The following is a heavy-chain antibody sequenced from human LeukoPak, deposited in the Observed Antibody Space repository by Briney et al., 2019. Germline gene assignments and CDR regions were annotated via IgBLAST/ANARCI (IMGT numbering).Heavy chain of an antibody. CDR2: ISTRGGAT. CDR1: GFTFSSYA. D-gene: IGHD6-13*01. Sequence: GGSLRLSCAASGFTFSSYAMTWVRQAPGKGLEWVSGISTRGGATSYADSVQGRFTISRDNSKNTLYLQVNSLRAEDTAVYYCAKGHTSNWYLFDQWGQGTLVTVSS. J-gene: IGHJ4*02. V-gene: IGHV3-23*01. CDR3: AKGHTSNWYLFDQ.